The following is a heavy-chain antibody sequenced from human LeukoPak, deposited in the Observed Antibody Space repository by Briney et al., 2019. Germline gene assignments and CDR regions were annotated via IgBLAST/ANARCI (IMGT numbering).Heavy chain of an antibody. V-gene: IGHV3-74*01. D-gene: IGHD6-19*01. Sequence: GGSLRLSCAASGFTFRSYWMHWVRQAPGKGLVWVSRIKNDGSITAYADSVKGRFTISRDNSKNTLYLQMNSLRAEDTAVYYCAKVDRLANWFDPWGQGTLVTVSS. CDR2: IKNDGSIT. J-gene: IGHJ5*02. CDR1: GFTFRSYW. CDR3: AKVDRLANWFDP.